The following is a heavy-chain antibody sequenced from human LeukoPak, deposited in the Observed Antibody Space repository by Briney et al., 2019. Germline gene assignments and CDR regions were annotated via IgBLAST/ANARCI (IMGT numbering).Heavy chain of an antibody. Sequence: SETLSLTCTVSGGSISSSSYYWGCIRPPAGKGLEWIGSIYYSGSTYYNPSLKSRVTISVDTSKNQFSLKLSSVTAADTAVYYCASLKRGYSGYDSVSRDYWGQGTLVTVSS. CDR3: ASLKRGYSGYDSVSRDY. J-gene: IGHJ4*02. CDR2: IYYSGST. D-gene: IGHD5-12*01. V-gene: IGHV4-39*01. CDR1: GGSISSSSYY.